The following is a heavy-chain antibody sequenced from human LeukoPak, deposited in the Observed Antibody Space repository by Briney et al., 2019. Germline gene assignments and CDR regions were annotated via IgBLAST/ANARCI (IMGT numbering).Heavy chain of an antibody. D-gene: IGHD3-22*01. Sequence: ASVKLSCKASGYIFSSYGMSWVRQAPGQGLEWMAWICAYNGNTKYAQKLQGRVTMTTDTSTNTAYMELRSLRSDDTAVYYCARDVRGIVGMDYFDYWGQGTLVTVSS. CDR2: ICAYNGNT. V-gene: IGHV1-18*01. J-gene: IGHJ4*02. CDR3: ARDVRGIVGMDYFDY. CDR1: GYIFSSYG.